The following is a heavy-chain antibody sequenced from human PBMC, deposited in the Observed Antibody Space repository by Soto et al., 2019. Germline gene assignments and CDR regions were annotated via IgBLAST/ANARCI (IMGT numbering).Heavy chain of an antibody. CDR1: GASIGSYY. CDR2: IYDSANT. D-gene: IGHD2-8*01. Sequence: SETLSLSCSVSGASIGSYYWSWIRQPPGKGLEWIAYIYDSANTKYNPSLKSRVTVTGDTSKKQLSLNLSSVTAADTAVYYCVRGGRLRVHASMAPGYYLDVWGKGTTVTVSS. V-gene: IGHV4-59*01. J-gene: IGHJ6*03. CDR3: VRGGRLRVHASMAPGYYLDV.